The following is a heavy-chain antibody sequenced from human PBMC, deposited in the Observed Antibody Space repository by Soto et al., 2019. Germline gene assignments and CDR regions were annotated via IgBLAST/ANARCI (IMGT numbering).Heavy chain of an antibody. J-gene: IGHJ4*02. CDR3: ARESDSGTYSLDY. V-gene: IGHV3-66*01. CDR2: IYSGGST. Sequence: LRLSCAASGFTVSSNYMSWVRQAPGKGLEWVSVIYSGGSTYYADSVKGRFTISRDNSKNTLYLQMNSLRAEDTAVYYCARESDSGTYSLDYWGQGTLVTVSS. D-gene: IGHD1-26*01. CDR1: GFTVSSNY.